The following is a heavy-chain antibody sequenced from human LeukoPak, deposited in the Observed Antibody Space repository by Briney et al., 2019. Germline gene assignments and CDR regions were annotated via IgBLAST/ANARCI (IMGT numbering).Heavy chain of an antibody. CDR3: ARDSAATDAFDI. D-gene: IGHD6-13*01. J-gene: IGHJ3*02. V-gene: IGHV1-2*02. CDR2: INPNSGGT. Sequence: GASVKVSCKASGYTFTGYYMHWVRQTPGQGLEWMGWINPNSGGTNYAQKFQGRVTMTRDTSISTAFMELSRLRSDDTAVYYCARDSAATDAFDIWGQGTMVTVSS. CDR1: GYTFTGYY.